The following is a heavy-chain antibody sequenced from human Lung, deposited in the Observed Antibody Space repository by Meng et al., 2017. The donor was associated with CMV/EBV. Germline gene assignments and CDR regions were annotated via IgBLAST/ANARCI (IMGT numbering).Heavy chain of an antibody. V-gene: IGHV3-30*04. CDR1: GFSFSAHA. D-gene: IGHD5-12*01. CDR2: ISDDGRGK. J-gene: IGHJ4*02. CDR3: ARDVGYSGSSGGFDY. Sequence: SGFSFSAHAMDWVRQAPGKGLEWVAVISDDGRGKAYAESVKGRFTISRDNSKSTVYLQMNSLRPEDTAVYYCARDVGYSGSSGGFDYWGQGTLVTVSS.